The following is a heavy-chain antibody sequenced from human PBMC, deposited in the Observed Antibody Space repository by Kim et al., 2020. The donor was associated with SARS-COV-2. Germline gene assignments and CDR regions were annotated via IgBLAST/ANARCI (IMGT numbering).Heavy chain of an antibody. V-gene: IGHV3-48*04. CDR2: ISGTGTIT. CDR1: GFTLSLYS. D-gene: IGHD2-15*01. CDR3: VRENYWAFDI. J-gene: IGHJ3*02. Sequence: GGSLRLSCATSGFTLSLYSMIWVRQSPGKGLEWVSHISGTGTITKHADSVRGRFTISRDNAKNSLFLQMNGLRAEDTAVYYCVRENYWAFDIWGQGTMVT.